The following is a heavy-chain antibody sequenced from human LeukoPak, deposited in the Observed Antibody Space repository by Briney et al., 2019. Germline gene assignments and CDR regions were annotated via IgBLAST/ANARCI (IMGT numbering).Heavy chain of an antibody. CDR1: GFTFSSYS. J-gene: IGHJ4*02. V-gene: IGHV3-21*01. CDR3: ASWLVVPAAPEDY. CDR2: ISSSSSYI. Sequence: PGGSLRLSCAASGFTFSSYSVNWVRQAPGKGLEWVSSISSSSSYIYYADSVKGRFTISRDNAKNSLYLQMNSLRAEDTAVYYCASWLVVPAAPEDYWGQGTLVTVSS. D-gene: IGHD2-2*01.